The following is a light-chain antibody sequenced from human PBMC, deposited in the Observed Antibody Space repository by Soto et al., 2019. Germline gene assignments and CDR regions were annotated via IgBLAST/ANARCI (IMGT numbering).Light chain of an antibody. V-gene: IGKV1-39*01. CDR2: AAS. CDR1: QSISSF. Sequence: DIQMTQSPSSLSASVGDRVTITCRASQSISSFLNWYQQKPGKAPKLLIYAASFLQSGVPSRFSGSGSGTDFTLTISSLQPEDFATYCCQQTCSTPQTFGQGTNEDIQ. CDR3: QQTCSTPQT. J-gene: IGKJ1*01.